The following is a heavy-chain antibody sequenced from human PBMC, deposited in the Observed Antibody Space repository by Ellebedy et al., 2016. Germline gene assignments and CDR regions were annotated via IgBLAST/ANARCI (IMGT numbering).Heavy chain of an antibody. J-gene: IGHJ4*02. Sequence: GGSLRLXXKGSGYSFTSYWIGWVRQMPGKGLEWMGIIYPGDSDTRYSPSFQGQVTISADKSISTAYLQWSSLKASDTAMYYCARQVVPAATPFDYWGQGTLVTVSS. CDR3: ARQVVPAATPFDY. V-gene: IGHV5-51*01. CDR2: IYPGDSDT. CDR1: GYSFTSYW. D-gene: IGHD2-2*01.